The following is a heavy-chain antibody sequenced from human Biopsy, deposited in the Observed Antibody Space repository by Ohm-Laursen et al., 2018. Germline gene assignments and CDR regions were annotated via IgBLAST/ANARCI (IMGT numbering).Heavy chain of an antibody. CDR3: ATKLTGYFHH. J-gene: IGHJ1*01. D-gene: IGHD3-9*01. V-gene: IGHV1-69*06. CDR1: GCTFSNYG. CDR2: NIPILGTG. Sequence: SSVKVSCKAPGCTFSNYGVHWVRQAPGQGLEWLGGNIPILGTGNYAQKFQDRVTVAPDTSPSTATMELRSLRTDDTAVYYCATKLTGYFHHWGQGTLVIVSS.